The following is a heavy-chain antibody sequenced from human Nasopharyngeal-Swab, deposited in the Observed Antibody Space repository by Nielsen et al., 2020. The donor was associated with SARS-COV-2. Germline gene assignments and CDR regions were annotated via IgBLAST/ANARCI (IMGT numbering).Heavy chain of an antibody. CDR3: ARGLFGYYDSSGYPDAFDI. D-gene: IGHD3-22*01. CDR2: MNPNSGNA. J-gene: IGHJ3*02. V-gene: IGHV1-8*01. Sequence: ASVKVSCKASGYTFTSSDINWVRQATGQRLEWMGWMNPNSGNAGYAQKFQGRVTMTRDTSISTAYMELSSLRSEDTAVYYCARGLFGYYDSSGYPDAFDIWGQGTMVTVSS. CDR1: GYTFTSSD.